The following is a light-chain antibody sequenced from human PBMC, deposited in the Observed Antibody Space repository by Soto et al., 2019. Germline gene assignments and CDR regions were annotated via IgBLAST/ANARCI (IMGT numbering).Light chain of an antibody. CDR3: QQRGNWWT. J-gene: IGKJ1*01. Sequence: ELAQSPPALSLSPGERATLSCRASQSVGSSFAWYQQRPGQAPRLLIYDASIRATGIPARCSASGSGTDFTLPIRSLEPDDFAIYFCQQRGNWWTFGQGTKVDTK. V-gene: IGKV3-11*01. CDR2: DAS. CDR1: QSVGSS.